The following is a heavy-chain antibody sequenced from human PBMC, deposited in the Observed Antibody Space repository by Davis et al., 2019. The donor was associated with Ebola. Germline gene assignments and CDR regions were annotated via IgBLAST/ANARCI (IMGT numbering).Heavy chain of an antibody. CDR2: IYYIGST. J-gene: IGHJ4*02. D-gene: IGHD4-17*01. CDR1: GGSFSGYY. V-gene: IGHV4-31*11. CDR3: ARFERDYGDYYFDY. Sequence: MPSETLSLTCAVYGGSFSGYYWSWIRQHPGKGLEWIGYIYYIGSTYYNPSLKSRVTISVDTSKNQFSLKLSSVTAADTAVYYCARFERDYGDYYFDYWGQGTLVTVSS.